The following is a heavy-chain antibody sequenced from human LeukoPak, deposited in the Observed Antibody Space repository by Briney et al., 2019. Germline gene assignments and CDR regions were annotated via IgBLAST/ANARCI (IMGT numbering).Heavy chain of an antibody. V-gene: IGHV1-8*01. CDR1: GYTFTSYD. Sequence: GASVKVSCKASGYTFTSYDINWVRQATGQGLEWMGWMNPNSGNTGYAQKFQGRVTMTRNTSISTAYMELSSLRSEDTAVYYCARGALLWFGETYYYYGMDVWGKGTTVTVSS. D-gene: IGHD3-10*01. J-gene: IGHJ6*04. CDR3: ARGALLWFGETYYYYGMDV. CDR2: MNPNSGNT.